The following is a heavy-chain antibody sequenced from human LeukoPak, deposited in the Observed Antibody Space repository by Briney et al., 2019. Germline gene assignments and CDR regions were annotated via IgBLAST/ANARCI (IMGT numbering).Heavy chain of an antibody. CDR3: ARRDSSWYQGGYYYYYMDV. D-gene: IGHD6-13*01. Sequence: SETLSLTCTVSGGSISSYYWSCLRQPPGKGLEWIGYIYYSGSTNYNPSLKSRVTISVDTSKNQFSLKLSSVTAADTAVYYCARRDSSWYQGGYYYYYMDVWGKGTTVTVSS. CDR2: IYYSGST. J-gene: IGHJ6*03. V-gene: IGHV4-59*08. CDR1: GGSISSYY.